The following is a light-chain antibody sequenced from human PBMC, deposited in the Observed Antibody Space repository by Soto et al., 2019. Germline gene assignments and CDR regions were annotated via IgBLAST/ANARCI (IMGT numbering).Light chain of an antibody. V-gene: IGKV3-20*01. CDR1: QSITSSY. CDR3: HQYGSSPST. CDR2: GAS. J-gene: IGKJ1*01. Sequence: EIVLTQSPGTLSLSPGERATLSCRASQSITSSYLAGYQQKPGQAPRLFIYGASYRATGIPDRFSGSGSGTDFTLTISRLEPEDFAVYYCHQYGSSPSTFGQGTKVEIK.